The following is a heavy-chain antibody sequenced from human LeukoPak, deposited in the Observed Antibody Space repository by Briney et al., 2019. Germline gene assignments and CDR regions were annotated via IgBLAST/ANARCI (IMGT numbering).Heavy chain of an antibody. Sequence: PGGSLRLSCAASGFTFSSYSMNWVRQAPGEGLEWVSSISSSSSYIYYADSVKGRFTISRDNAKNSLYLQMNSLRAEDTAVYYCASISSGWYWDYWGQGTLVTVSS. V-gene: IGHV3-21*01. J-gene: IGHJ4*02. D-gene: IGHD6-19*01. CDR2: ISSSSSYI. CDR1: GFTFSSYS. CDR3: ASISSGWYWDY.